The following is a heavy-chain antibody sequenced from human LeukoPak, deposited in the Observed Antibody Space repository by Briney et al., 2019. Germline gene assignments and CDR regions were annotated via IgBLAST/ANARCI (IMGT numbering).Heavy chain of an antibody. V-gene: IGHV1-8*01. CDR1: GYSFNSYD. J-gene: IGHJ3*02. CDR2: MNPNSGNT. Sequence: GSSVTVSCKASGYSFNSYDIMGVQQATGQGLEWMGWMNPNSGNTGYAQKFQGRVTMTRNTSISTAYMELSSLRSEHQAVYYFAGYPRLVKVRRDAFDMGGQGTMVTVSS. D-gene: IGHD6-13*01. CDR3: AGYPRLVKVRRDAFDM.